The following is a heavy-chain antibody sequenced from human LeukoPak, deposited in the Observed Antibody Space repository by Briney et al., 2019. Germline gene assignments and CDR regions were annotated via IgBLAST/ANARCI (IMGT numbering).Heavy chain of an antibody. J-gene: IGHJ4*02. D-gene: IGHD6-13*01. CDR3: ARLRGYTSSARGYVEY. CDR1: GDSISSSSFY. V-gene: IGHV4-39*01. Sequence: SETLSLTCTVSGDSISSSSFYWGWLHQPPGKGLEWIGSIYYSGSTYYDPSLKSRVTISVDTSKNQFSLKLSSVTAADTAVYYCARLRGYTSSARGYVEYWGQGTLVTVSS. CDR2: IYYSGST.